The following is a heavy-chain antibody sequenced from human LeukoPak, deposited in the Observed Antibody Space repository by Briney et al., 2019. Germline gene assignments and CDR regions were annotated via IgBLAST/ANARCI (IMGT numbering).Heavy chain of an antibody. J-gene: IGHJ6*03. CDR1: GFTFSSYS. CDR3: ARAHRPGLTVAYYYMDV. V-gene: IGHV3-21*01. CDR2: ISSSSSYI. D-gene: IGHD3-9*01. Sequence: PWGSLRLSCAASGFTFSSYSMNWVRQVPGKGLEWVSSISSSSSYIYYADSVKGRFTISRDNAKNSLYLQMNSLRAEDTAVYYCARAHRPGLTVAYYYMDVWGKGTTVTVSS.